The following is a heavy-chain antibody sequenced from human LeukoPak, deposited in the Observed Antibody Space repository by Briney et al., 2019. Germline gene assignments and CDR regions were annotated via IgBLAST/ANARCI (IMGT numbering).Heavy chain of an antibody. CDR2: IYYSGST. J-gene: IGHJ4*02. CDR3: ARGPQYCSGGSCYLYYFDY. V-gene: IGHV4-30-4*08. Sequence: SETLSLTCTVSGGSISSGDYSWRWIRQPPGKGLEWIGYIYYSGSTYYNPSLKSRVTISVDTSKNQFSLKLSSVTAADTAVYYCARGPQYCSGGSCYLYYFDYWGQGTLVTVSS. D-gene: IGHD2-15*01. CDR1: GGSISSGDYS.